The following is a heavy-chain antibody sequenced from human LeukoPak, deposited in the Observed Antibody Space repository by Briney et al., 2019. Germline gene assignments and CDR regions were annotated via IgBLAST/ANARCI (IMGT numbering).Heavy chain of an antibody. CDR2: IIPILGIA. CDR1: GGTFSSYA. D-gene: IGHD2-21*01. CDR3: ATSNDAKIAPFNH. Sequence: SVKVSCKASGGTFSSYAISWVRQAPGQGLEWMGRIIPILGIANYAQKFQGRVTITADKSTSTAYMELSSLRSEDTAVYYCATSNDAKIAPFNHWGQGAPVTVSS. V-gene: IGHV1-69*04. J-gene: IGHJ4*02.